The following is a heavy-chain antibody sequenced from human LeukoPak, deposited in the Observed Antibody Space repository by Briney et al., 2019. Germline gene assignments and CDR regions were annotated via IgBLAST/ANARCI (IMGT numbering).Heavy chain of an antibody. CDR2: ISDSGTTI. V-gene: IGHV3-11*04. Sequence: GGSLRLSCAASGFTFSDHYMSWIRQAPGRGLEWISYISDSGTTIYYADSVKGRFTISRDNAKNSLYLQMDSLTAEDTAVYYCARDSPGYGAYVWWGQGTLVSVSS. D-gene: IGHD5-12*01. CDR3: ARDSPGYGAYVW. J-gene: IGHJ1*01. CDR1: GFTFSDHY.